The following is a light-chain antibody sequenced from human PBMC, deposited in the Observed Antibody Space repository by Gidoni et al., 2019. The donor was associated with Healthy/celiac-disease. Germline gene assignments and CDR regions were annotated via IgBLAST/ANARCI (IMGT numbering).Light chain of an antibody. V-gene: IGKV4-1*01. CDR3: QQYYSTPWT. CDR1: QSVLYSSNNKNY. J-gene: IGKJ1*01. CDR2: WAS. Sequence: DIVMTQSPDSLAVSLCERATINCKSSQSVLYSSNNKNYLAWYQQKPGQPPKLLIYWASTRESGVPERFSGSGSGTDFTLTISSLQAEDVAVYYCQQYYSTPWTFGQGTKVESK.